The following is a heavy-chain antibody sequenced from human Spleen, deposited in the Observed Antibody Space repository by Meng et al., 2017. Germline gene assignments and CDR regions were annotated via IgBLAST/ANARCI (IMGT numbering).Heavy chain of an antibody. CDR3: ARQEGAFDY. V-gene: IGHV6-1*01. Sequence: QIQLQQSGPGLVKPSQTLSLTCAISGDSVSSNSSAWNWLRQSPSRGLEWLGRTYYRSKWYNDYAVSVKSRITNNPDTSKNQFSLQLNSVTTEDTAVYYCARQEGAFDYWGQGTLVTVSS. D-gene: IGHD3-16*01. CDR2: TYYRSKWYN. J-gene: IGHJ4*02. CDR1: GDSVSSNSSA.